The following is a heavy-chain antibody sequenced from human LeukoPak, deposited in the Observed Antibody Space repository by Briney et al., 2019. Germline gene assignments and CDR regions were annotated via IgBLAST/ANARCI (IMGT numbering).Heavy chain of an antibody. V-gene: IGHV3-30*03. CDR2: ISYDGSNK. J-gene: IGHJ4*02. CDR1: GFTFSSYG. Sequence: GRSLRLSCAASGFTFSSYGMHWVRQAPGKGLEWVAVISYDGSNKYYADSVKGRFTISRDNSKNTLYLQMNSLRAEDTAVYYCASRISSGNYFFDYWGQGTLVTVSS. D-gene: IGHD1-26*01. CDR3: ASRISSGNYFFDY.